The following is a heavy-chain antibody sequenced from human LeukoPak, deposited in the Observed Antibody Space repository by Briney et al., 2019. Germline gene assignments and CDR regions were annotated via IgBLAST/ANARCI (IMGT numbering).Heavy chain of an antibody. CDR3: AHRKLPIPMAGTSFDY. Sequence: SGPTLVNPTQTLTLTCTFSGFSLTTSGVGVGWIRQPPGKALEWLALIYWDDDKRYSPSLKNRLTITKDTSKNQVVLTMTNLDPVDTATYYCAHRKLPIPMAGTSFDYWGQGTLVTVSS. D-gene: IGHD6-19*01. CDR2: IYWDDDK. V-gene: IGHV2-5*02. J-gene: IGHJ4*02. CDR1: GFSLTTSGVG.